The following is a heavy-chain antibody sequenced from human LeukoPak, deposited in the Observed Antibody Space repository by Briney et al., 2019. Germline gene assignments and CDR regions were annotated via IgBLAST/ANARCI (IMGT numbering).Heavy chain of an antibody. CDR1: GDSISSGGYF. Sequence: SQTLSLTCTVSGDSISSGGYFWSWIRQHPGKGLEWIGYIYYSGSTYYNPSLKSRLTISVDTSKNQFSLMLSSVTAADTAVYCCARVPAAIPSPDYWGQGTLVTVSS. CDR2: IYYSGST. D-gene: IGHD2-2*01. CDR3: ARVPAAIPSPDY. V-gene: IGHV4-31*03. J-gene: IGHJ4*02.